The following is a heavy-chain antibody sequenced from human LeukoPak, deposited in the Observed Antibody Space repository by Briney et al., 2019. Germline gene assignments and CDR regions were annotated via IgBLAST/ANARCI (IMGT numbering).Heavy chain of an antibody. CDR1: GDSVSGTSEA. CDR2: TYYRSKWYN. D-gene: IGHD3-22*01. Sequence: SQTLSLTCAISGDSVSGTSEAWNWLRQSPSIGLEWLGRTYYRSKWYNDYAVCVRSRKNINPDTSKNQFSLQQSSVTAADTGVYYCARGKVRDYYYYMDVWGKGTTVTVSS. V-gene: IGHV6-1*01. CDR3: ARGKVRDYYYYMDV. J-gene: IGHJ6*03.